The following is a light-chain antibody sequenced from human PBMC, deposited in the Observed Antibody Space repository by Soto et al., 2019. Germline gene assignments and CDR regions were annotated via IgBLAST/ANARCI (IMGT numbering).Light chain of an antibody. CDR2: DAS. J-gene: IGKJ1*01. CDR3: QQYDNWPLT. Sequence: EIVLTQSPATLSLSPGERATLSCRASQSVSSYLAWYQQKPGQAPRLLISDASNRATGIPARFSGSGSGTDFTLTISSLQSEDFAVYYCQQYDNWPLTFGQGTKVDI. V-gene: IGKV3-11*01. CDR1: QSVSSY.